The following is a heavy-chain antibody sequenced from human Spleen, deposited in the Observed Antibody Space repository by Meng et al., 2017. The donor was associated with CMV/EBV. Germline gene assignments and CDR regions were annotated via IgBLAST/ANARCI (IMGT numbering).Heavy chain of an antibody. V-gene: IGHV3-48*01. D-gene: IGHD1/OR15-1a*01. J-gene: IGHJ6*02. CDR3: AKDQQSPFSYYFYGMDV. CDR2: ISSSGDTI. CDR1: GFTFSSYA. Sequence: GGSLRLSCAASGFTFSSYAMHWVRQAPGKGLEWISYISSSGDTIYYADSVKGRFTISRDNSKNTVHLQMNSLRAEDTAVYYCAKDQQSPFSYYFYGMDVWGQGTTVTVSS.